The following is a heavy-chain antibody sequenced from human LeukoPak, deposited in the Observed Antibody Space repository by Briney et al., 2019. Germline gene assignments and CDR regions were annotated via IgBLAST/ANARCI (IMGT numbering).Heavy chain of an antibody. V-gene: IGHV3-30*01. Sequence: GGSLRLSCAASGFTFSSYAMHWVRQAPGKGLEWVAVISYDGSNKYYADSVKGRFTISRDNSKNTLYLQMNSLRAEDTAAYYCARDGVEQQLEARTGYYYYYYYMDVWGKGTTVTVSS. D-gene: IGHD6-13*01. CDR3: ARDGVEQQLEARTGYYYYYYYMDV. CDR1: GFTFSSYA. J-gene: IGHJ6*03. CDR2: ISYDGSNK.